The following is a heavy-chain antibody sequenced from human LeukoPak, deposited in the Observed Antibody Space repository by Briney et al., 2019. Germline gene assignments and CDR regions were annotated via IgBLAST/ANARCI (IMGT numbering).Heavy chain of an antibody. J-gene: IGHJ4*02. CDR3: ARAPYGDNPDY. CDR2: INHSGST. CDR1: GGSFSGYY. V-gene: IGHV4-34*01. D-gene: IGHD4-17*01. Sequence: SETLSLTCAVYGGSFSGYYWSWIRQPPGKGLEWIGEINHSGSTNYNPSLKSRVTMSVDTSKNQFSLKLSSVTAADTAVYYCARAPYGDNPDYWGQGTLVTVSS.